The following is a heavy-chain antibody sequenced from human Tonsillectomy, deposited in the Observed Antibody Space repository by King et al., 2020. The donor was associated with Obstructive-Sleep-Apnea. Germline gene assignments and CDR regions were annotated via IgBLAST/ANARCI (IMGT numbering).Heavy chain of an antibody. J-gene: IGHJ4*02. CDR2: MSSSSTTI. Sequence: EVQLVESGGGLVQPGGSLRLSCAASGFTFSSYIMNWVRQAPGKGLEGVSYMSSSSTTIYYADSVKGRFTISRDNAKNSLYLHMNSLRAADTAVFYSESGPFTRPQNNAENAMYMQMNSLRAEETAVFDCARDRRGYTYGEYYFDYWGQGTLVTVSS. D-gene: IGHD5-18*01. V-gene: IGHV3-48*04. CDR1: GFTFSSYI. CDR3: ESGPFTRPQNNAENAMYMQMNSLRAEETAVFDCARDRRGYTYGEYYFDY.